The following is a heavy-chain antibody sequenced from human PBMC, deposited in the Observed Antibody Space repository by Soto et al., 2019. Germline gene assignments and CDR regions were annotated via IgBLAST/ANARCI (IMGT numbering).Heavy chain of an antibody. Sequence: EVQLVESGGGLVQPGGSLRLYCAASGFTFSSYAMPWGRQAPGKGLEYVSAVGRNGGSTYYANSVKGRFTIFRDNSENTLYLRMGSLRGGDMAVDYCATAGDYGCGDSWFDPWGQGTLVTVSS. CDR3: ATAGDYGCGDSWFDP. CDR2: VGRNGGST. CDR1: GFTFSSYA. D-gene: IGHD3-10*01. J-gene: IGHJ5*02. V-gene: IGHV3-64*01.